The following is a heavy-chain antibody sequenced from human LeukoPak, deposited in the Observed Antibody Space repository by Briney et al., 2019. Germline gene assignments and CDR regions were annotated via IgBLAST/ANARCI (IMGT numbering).Heavy chain of an antibody. CDR1: GFTLSSYA. J-gene: IGHJ6*03. CDR2: ISGSGGTT. V-gene: IGHV3-23*01. Sequence: GGSLRLSCAASGFTLSSYAMSWVRQAPGKGLEWVSAISGSGGTTFYADSVKGRFTISRDNSKNTLYLQMNSLRAEDTAVYYCAKVARVSDYYYYYMDVWGKGTTVTVSS. CDR3: AKVARVSDYYYYYMDV. D-gene: IGHD3-3*01.